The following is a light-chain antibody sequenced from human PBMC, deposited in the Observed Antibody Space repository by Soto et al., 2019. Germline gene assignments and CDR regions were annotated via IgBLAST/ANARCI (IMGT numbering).Light chain of an antibody. CDR2: LNSDGSH. CDR3: QTWGTGIPVV. J-gene: IGLJ2*01. CDR1: SGHSSYA. V-gene: IGLV4-69*01. Sequence: QSVLTQSPSASASLGASVKLTCTLSSGHSSYAIAWHQQQPEKGPRYLMKLNSDGSHSTGDGIPDRFSGSSSGAERYLTIASLQSEDEAAYYCQTWGTGIPVVFGGGTKVTVL.